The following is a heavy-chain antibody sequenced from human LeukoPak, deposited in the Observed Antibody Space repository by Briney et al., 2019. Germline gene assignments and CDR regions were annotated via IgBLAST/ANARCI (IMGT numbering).Heavy chain of an antibody. J-gene: IGHJ4*02. CDR2: VHYSGTA. V-gene: IGHV4-59*01. CDR1: DGSITNDD. D-gene: IGHD4-17*01. CDR3: ARGYGDFRVEGRYFHS. Sequence: ASETLSLTCTVSDGSITNDDWSWVRQPPGKGLEFIGHVHYSGTANYKPSLRSRVTISIATSKQQFFLKLKSVTAADTAVYYCARGYGDFRVEGRYFHSWGQGTLVTVSS.